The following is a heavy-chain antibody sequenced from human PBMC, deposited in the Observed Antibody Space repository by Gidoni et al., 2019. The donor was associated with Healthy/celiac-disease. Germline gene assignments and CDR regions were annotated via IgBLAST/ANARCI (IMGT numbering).Heavy chain of an antibody. Sequence: EVQLLESGGGLVQPGGSLRLSCAASGFTFSSYAMSWVRQAPGTGLGWVSAISGSGGSTYYADSVKGRFTISRDNSKNTLYLQMNSLRAEDTAVYYCARQYSSSWYPTGFDYWGQGTLVTVSS. CDR2: ISGSGGST. CDR3: ARQYSSSWYPTGFDY. V-gene: IGHV3-23*01. CDR1: GFTFSSYA. D-gene: IGHD6-13*01. J-gene: IGHJ4*02.